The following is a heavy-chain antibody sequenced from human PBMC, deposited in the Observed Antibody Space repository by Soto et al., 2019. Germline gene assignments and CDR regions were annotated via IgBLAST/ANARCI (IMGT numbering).Heavy chain of an antibody. CDR1: GGSFSGYY. D-gene: IGHD6-6*01. V-gene: IGHV4-34*01. J-gene: IGHJ6*02. CDR3: ASSIAARIYYYYGMDV. CDR2: INHSGST. Sequence: PSETLSLTCAVYGGSFSGYYWSWIRQPPGKGLEWIGEINHSGSTNYNPSLKSRVTISVDTSKNQFSLKLSSVTAADTAVYYCASSIAARIYYYYGMDVWGQGTTVTVPS.